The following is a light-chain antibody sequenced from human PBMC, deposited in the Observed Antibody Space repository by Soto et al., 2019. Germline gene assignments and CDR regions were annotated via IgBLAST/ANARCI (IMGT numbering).Light chain of an antibody. CDR3: QQDYSTLAT. J-gene: IGKJ5*01. CDR2: AAS. Sequence: DIQMSQSPSSLSAYVGDRVTITCRAAESISRHLNWYQQKPGRAPDILIYAASTLQNGVPSRFTGSGSGTEFTLTITGLQLEDFATYYCQQDYSTLATFGQGTRLEIK. V-gene: IGKV1-39*01. CDR1: ESISRH.